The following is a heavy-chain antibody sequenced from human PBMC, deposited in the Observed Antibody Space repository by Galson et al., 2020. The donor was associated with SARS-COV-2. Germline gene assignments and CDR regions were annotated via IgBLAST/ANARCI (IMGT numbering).Heavy chain of an antibody. CDR3: AKEPSAGYNDDY. CDR1: EFTFSRYG. D-gene: IGHD1-20*01. J-gene: IGHJ4*02. CDR2: IRYDGSDK. Sequence: GGSLRLSCAGSEFTFSRYGMHWVRQAPGKGLEWVAFIRYDGSDKYYADSVKGRFTISRDNSKSTLYLQMNGLRAEDTAVYYCAKEPSAGYNDDYWGQGTLVTVSS. V-gene: IGHV3-30*02.